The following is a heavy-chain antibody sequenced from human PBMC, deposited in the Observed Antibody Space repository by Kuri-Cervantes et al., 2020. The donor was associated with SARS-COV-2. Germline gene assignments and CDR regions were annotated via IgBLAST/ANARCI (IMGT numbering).Heavy chain of an antibody. Sequence: VKVSCKASGGTFSSYAISWVRQAPGQGLEWMGRIIPILGTANYAQKFQGRVTITADKSTSTAYMELSSLRSEDTAVYYCAVYCSSTSCYNQWGQGTLVTVSS. CDR1: GGTFSSYA. D-gene: IGHD2-2*02. CDR3: AVYCSSTSCYNQ. CDR2: IIPILGTA. V-gene: IGHV1-69*04. J-gene: IGHJ4*02.